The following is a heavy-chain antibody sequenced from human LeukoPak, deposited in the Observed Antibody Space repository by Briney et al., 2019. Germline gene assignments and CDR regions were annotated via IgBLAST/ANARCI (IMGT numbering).Heavy chain of an antibody. Sequence: GVSLRLSCAASGFTSSNYWMSWVRQAPGKGLEWVANIKQDGSGKYYVDSVKGRFTISRDNAKNSLYLQMNSLRAEDTAVYYCVRLRGDFWGQGTLVTVSS. CDR1: GFTSSNYW. CDR2: IKQDGSGK. V-gene: IGHV3-7*01. J-gene: IGHJ4*02. CDR3: VRLRGDF.